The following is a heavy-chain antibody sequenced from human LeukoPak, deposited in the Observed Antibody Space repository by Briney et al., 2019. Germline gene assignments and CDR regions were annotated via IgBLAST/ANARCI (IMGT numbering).Heavy chain of an antibody. CDR1: GGTFSSYA. CDR2: IIPILGIA. Sequence: SVKVSCKASGGTFSSYAISWVRQAPGQGLEWTGRIIPILGIANYAQKFQGRVTITADKSTSTAYMELSSLRSEDTAVYYCAREGGYSGTDAFDIWGQGTMVAVSS. D-gene: IGHD2-21*01. CDR3: AREGGYSGTDAFDI. J-gene: IGHJ3*02. V-gene: IGHV1-69*04.